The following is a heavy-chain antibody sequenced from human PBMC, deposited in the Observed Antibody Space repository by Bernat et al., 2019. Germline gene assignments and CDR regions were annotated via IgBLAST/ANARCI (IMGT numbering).Heavy chain of an antibody. CDR2: INHRGIT. J-gene: IGHJ6*04. CDR1: GGSFSDYY. Sequence: QVQLQQWGAGLLKPSETLSLTCAVYGGSFSDYYWTWIRQPPGKGLEWIGEINHRGITNYNPSLRSRVTISRDTAKNQVSLKLNSVTGADTAVYYCARRVSDTEYYYYRLDVWGKGTTVTVSS. CDR3: ARRVSDTEYYYYRLDV. D-gene: IGHD2-8*02. V-gene: IGHV4-34*01.